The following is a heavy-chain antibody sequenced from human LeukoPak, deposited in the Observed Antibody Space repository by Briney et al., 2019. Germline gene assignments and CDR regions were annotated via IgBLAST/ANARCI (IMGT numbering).Heavy chain of an antibody. Sequence: ASVKVSCRASGYTFTSYDIDWVRQATGQGLEWMGWMNPNSGNTGYAQKFQGRVTMTRNTSISTAYMELSNLRSEDTAVYYCATTMIRARSGSWFDPWGQGTLVTVSS. J-gene: IGHJ5*02. V-gene: IGHV1-8*01. CDR1: GYTFTSYD. CDR2: MNPNSGNT. CDR3: ATTMIRARSGSWFDP. D-gene: IGHD3-10*01.